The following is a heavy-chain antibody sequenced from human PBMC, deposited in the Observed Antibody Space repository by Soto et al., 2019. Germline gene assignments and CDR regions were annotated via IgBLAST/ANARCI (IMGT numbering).Heavy chain of an antibody. CDR2: ISYDESNK. Sequence: QVQLVESGGGVVQPGRSLKLSCLASGFTFNDYAMHWVRQAPGKGLEWVALISYDESNKNYAASVKGRFTISRDNSKNALYLQINSLRSEDTAVYYCAKLRLATYDFWGGCDSWGQGTLVTVSS. D-gene: IGHD3-3*01. J-gene: IGHJ4*02. V-gene: IGHV3-30*18. CDR3: AKLRLATYDFWGGCDS. CDR1: GFTFNDYA.